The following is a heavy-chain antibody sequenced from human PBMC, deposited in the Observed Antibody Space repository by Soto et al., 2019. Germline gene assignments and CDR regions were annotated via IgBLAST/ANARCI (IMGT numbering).Heavy chain of an antibody. J-gene: IGHJ4*02. D-gene: IGHD3-22*01. Sequence: PGGSLRLSCAASGFTFSSYGMHWVRQAPGKGLEWVAVISYDGSNKYYADSVKGRFTISRDNSKNTLYLQMNSLRAEDTAVYYCAKPKTRVVVIQYYFDYWGQGTLVTVSS. V-gene: IGHV3-30*18. CDR2: ISYDGSNK. CDR3: AKPKTRVVVIQYYFDY. CDR1: GFTFSSYG.